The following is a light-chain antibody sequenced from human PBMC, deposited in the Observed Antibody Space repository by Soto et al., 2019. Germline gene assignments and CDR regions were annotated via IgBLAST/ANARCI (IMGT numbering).Light chain of an antibody. CDR3: QQRSNL. CDR2: DAS. Sequence: EIVLTQSPATLSLSPGERATLSCRASQSVSSYLAWYQQKPGQAPRLLIYDASNRATGIPARFSGSGSGTDFTLTISSLEPEDFAVYYCQQRSNLFGQGTRLE. CDR1: QSVSSY. J-gene: IGKJ5*01. V-gene: IGKV3-11*01.